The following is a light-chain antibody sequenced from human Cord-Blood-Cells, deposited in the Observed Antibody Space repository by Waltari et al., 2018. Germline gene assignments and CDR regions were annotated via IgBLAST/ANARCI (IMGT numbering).Light chain of an antibody. Sequence: DFQLTQSPSFLSASVGDRVTITCRASQGISSYLAWYQQKPGKAPKLLIYAASTLQSGVPSRFSGSGSGTEFTLTISSLQPEDFATYYCQQLNSDPITFGQGTRLEIK. CDR3: QQLNSDPIT. V-gene: IGKV1-9*01. J-gene: IGKJ5*01. CDR1: QGISSY. CDR2: AAS.